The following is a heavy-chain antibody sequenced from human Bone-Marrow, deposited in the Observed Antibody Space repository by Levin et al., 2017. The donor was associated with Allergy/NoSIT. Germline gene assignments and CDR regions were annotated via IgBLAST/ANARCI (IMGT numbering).Heavy chain of an antibody. CDR3: ARPRSGSYWFFDL. D-gene: IGHD6-19*01. V-gene: IGHV4-4*09. CDR2: IYSSGNT. CDR1: GGSISPYY. Sequence: TSETLSLTCTVSGGSISPYYWSWIRQSPGKGLEWIGFIYSSGNTNYNPSLRGRVTMSVDSSKNQFSLKLNSVTAADTAVYYCARPRSGSYWFFDLWGRGTLVTVFS. J-gene: IGHJ2*01.